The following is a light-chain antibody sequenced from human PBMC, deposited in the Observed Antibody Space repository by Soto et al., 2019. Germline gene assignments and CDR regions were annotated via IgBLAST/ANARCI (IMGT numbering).Light chain of an antibody. J-gene: IGKJ1*01. Sequence: EIVLTQSPGTRSLSPGERATLSCRASQSVSRSYLAWYQQKPGQAPRLLIYGTSSRATGIPDRFSGSGSGTDFTLIISRLEPEDFAVYYCQQYGKTFGQGTKVDIK. V-gene: IGKV3-20*01. CDR3: QQYGKT. CDR2: GTS. CDR1: QSVSRSY.